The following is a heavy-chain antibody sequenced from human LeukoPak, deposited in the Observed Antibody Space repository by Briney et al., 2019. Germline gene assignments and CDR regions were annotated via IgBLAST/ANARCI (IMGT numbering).Heavy chain of an antibody. CDR1: GFTFSSYW. J-gene: IGHJ4*02. CDR2: IKTDGSQI. V-gene: IGHV3-7*01. Sequence: PGGSLRLSCVASGFTFSSYWMTWVRQAPGKGLESVANIKTDGSQIYYVDSVKGRFTISRDNAKNSLYLQMNSLRVEDTAVYYCARSNYGDYDPYYFDYWGQGTLVTVSS. D-gene: IGHD4-17*01. CDR3: ARSNYGDYDPYYFDY.